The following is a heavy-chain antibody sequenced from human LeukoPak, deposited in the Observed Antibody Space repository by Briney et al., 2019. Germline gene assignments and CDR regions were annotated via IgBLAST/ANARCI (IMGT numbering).Heavy chain of an antibody. CDR1: GFTFSNAW. V-gene: IGHV3-15*01. CDR2: IKSKTDGGTT. CDR3: TTVGSGFYYYYYYGMDV. D-gene: IGHD3-3*01. Sequence: PGGSLRLSCAASGFTFSNAWMSWVRQAPGKGLEWVGRIKSKTDGGTTDYAAPVKGRFTISRDDSKNTLYLQMNSLKTEDTAVYYCTTVGSGFYYYYYYGMDVWGQGTTVTVSS. J-gene: IGHJ6*02.